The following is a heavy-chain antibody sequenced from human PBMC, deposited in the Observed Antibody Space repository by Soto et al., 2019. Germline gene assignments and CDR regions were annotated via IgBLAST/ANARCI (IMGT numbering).Heavy chain of an antibody. V-gene: IGHV3-64*02. CDR2: ISTSGGST. Sequence: GWSLRLSCAASGFTFSIYAMHWVRQAPGKGLEYVSAISTSGGSTYYADFVKGRFTISRDNSKNTLYLQMGSLRAEDMAVYYCARRYCSDDNCNHPYDYWGQGTLVTVSS. CDR3: ARRYCSDDNCNHPYDY. J-gene: IGHJ4*02. CDR1: GFTFSIYA. D-gene: IGHD2-15*01.